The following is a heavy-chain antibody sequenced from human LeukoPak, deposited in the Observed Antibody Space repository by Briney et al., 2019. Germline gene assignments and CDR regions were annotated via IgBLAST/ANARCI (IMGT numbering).Heavy chain of an antibody. Sequence: GGSLRLSCAVSGFTFSTYWMSWVRQAPGKGLEWVANINRDGSEKYYGDSVKGRFTISRDNAENSLFLQMNSLRADDTAVYYCAKWGPYCNSNYCPALDYWGQGALVTVSS. V-gene: IGHV3-7*01. CDR2: INRDGSEK. CDR3: AKWGPYCNSNYCPALDY. CDR1: GFTFSTYW. J-gene: IGHJ4*02. D-gene: IGHD2/OR15-2a*01.